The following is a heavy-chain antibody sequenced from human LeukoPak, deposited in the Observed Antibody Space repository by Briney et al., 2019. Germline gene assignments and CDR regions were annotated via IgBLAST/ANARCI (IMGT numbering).Heavy chain of an antibody. V-gene: IGHV3-7*01. CDR1: GFTYTNYW. J-gene: IGHJ4*02. CDR2: INQDGSEK. Sequence: GGSLRLSCAASGFTYTNYWMSWVRQAPGKGLEWVANINQDGSEKYYVDSVKGRFTISRDNAKNSVYLQMNSLRAEDTAVYYCARDSYRGYYDSSGYLGYFDYWGQGTLVTVSS. D-gene: IGHD3-22*01. CDR3: ARDSYRGYYDSSGYLGYFDY.